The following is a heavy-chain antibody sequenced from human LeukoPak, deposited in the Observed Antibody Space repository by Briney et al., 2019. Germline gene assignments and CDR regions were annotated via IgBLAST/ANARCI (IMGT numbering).Heavy chain of an antibody. Sequence: GRSLRLSCAASGFTFSTYGMHWVRQAPGKRLEWLAVISYDGSNKYYADSVKGRFTISRDNSKNTLYLQMNSLRGEDTAVYYCAKDRVGYSSWFTYYYYYGMDVWGKGTTVTVSS. CDR1: GFTFSTYG. CDR2: ISYDGSNK. CDR3: AKDRVGYSSWFTYYYYYGMDV. V-gene: IGHV3-30*18. D-gene: IGHD6-13*01. J-gene: IGHJ6*04.